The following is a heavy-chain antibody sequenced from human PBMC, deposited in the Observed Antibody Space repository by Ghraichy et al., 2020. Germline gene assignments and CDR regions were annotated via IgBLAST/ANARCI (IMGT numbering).Heavy chain of an antibody. D-gene: IGHD2-21*01. CDR2: INDDGSSA. Sequence: GGSLRLSCAASGFTFSSYWMYWVRQAPGKGLVWVSRINDDGSSATYADSVKGRFTISRDNAKNTLYPQMNSLRAEDTAVYYCARGRIPDYWGQGTLVTVSS. CDR1: GFTFSSYW. CDR3: ARGRIPDY. V-gene: IGHV3-74*01. J-gene: IGHJ4*02.